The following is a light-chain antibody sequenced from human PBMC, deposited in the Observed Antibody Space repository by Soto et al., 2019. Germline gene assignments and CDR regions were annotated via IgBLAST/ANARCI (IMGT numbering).Light chain of an antibody. CDR1: QSVSSSY. CDR3: QQYKA. V-gene: IGKV3-20*01. J-gene: IGKJ1*01. Sequence: ENVLTQSPGTLSLSPGERATLSCRASQSVSSSYLAWYQQKPGQAPRLLIYGASSRATGIPDRFSGSGSGTDFTLTISRLEPEDFAVYYCQQYKAFGQGTKVDIK. CDR2: GAS.